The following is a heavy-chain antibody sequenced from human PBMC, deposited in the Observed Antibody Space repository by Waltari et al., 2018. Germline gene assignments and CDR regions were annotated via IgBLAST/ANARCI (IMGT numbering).Heavy chain of an antibody. CDR3: ARGSPAGSSIAARRAFDY. CDR1: GYTFTGYY. D-gene: IGHD6-6*01. CDR2: INPNSGGT. V-gene: IGHV1-2*02. Sequence: QVQLVQSGAEVKKPGASVRVSCKASGYTFTGYYIHWVRPARGQGLAWMGWINPNSGGTRYAQKFQGRVTMTRDTTISTTYMELDSLRSDDTAVYYCARGSPAGSSIAARRAFDYWGQGTLVTVSS. J-gene: IGHJ4*02.